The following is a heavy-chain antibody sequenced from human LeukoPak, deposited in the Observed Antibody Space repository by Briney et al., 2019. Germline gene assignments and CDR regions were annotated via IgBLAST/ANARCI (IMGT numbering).Heavy chain of an antibody. Sequence: GASVKVSCKASGYTFTSYAMHWVRQAPGQRLEWMGWINAGNGNTKYSQKFQGRVTITRDTSASTAYMKLSSLRSEDTAVYYCARGQWLVSPMDVWGQGTTVTVSS. CDR3: ARGQWLVSPMDV. CDR2: INAGNGNT. J-gene: IGHJ6*02. D-gene: IGHD6-19*01. CDR1: GYTFTSYA. V-gene: IGHV1-3*01.